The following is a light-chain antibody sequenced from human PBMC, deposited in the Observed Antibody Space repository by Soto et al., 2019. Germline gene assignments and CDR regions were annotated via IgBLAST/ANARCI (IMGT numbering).Light chain of an antibody. CDR1: QSVSSN. CDR3: QEYNNWPPWT. Sequence: IVMTQSPATLSVSPGERVTFSCRASQSVSSNLAWYQQKPGQAPRLLIYGASTRATGISARFSGSGSGTEFTLTINSLQSEDFAVYYCQEYNNWPPWTFGQGTKVDIK. V-gene: IGKV3-15*01. CDR2: GAS. J-gene: IGKJ1*01.